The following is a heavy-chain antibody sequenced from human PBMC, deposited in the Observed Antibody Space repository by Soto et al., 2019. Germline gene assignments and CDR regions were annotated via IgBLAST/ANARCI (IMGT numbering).Heavy chain of an antibody. V-gene: IGHV4-34*01. CDR2: VNHSGTT. D-gene: IGHD2-2*01. CDR3: ARGIGYCSSINCYSSRRLRFDS. Sequence: WTWIRQSPEKGLEWIGEVNHSGTTYYNPSLKTRVTISVHTPKNQVSLKMSSVTAADTAVYYCARGIGYCSSINCYSSRRLRFDSWGQGTLVTVSS. J-gene: IGHJ4*02.